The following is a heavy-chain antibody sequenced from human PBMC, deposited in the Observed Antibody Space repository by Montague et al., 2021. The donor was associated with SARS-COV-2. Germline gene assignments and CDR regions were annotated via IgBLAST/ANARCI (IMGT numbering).Heavy chain of an antibody. CDR2: ISYEGSIQ. J-gene: IGHJ4*02. V-gene: IGHV3-30*18. CDR1: GFSFNNFA. CDR3: AKDATIFWSERGRGTFDN. D-gene: IGHD3-3*01. Sequence: SLRLSCAASGFSFNNFAMHWVRQAPGQGLEWVAVISYEGSIQYYADSVKGRFAISRDWSKNTLDLQMSSLRPEDTAVYYCAKDATIFWSERGRGTFDNWGRGTLVAVSS.